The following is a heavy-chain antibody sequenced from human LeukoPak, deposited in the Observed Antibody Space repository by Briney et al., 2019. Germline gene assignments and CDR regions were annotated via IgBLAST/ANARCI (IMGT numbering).Heavy chain of an antibody. CDR1: GFTFSSYW. CDR3: ARVRLLYYYDSSAPWYYFDY. Sequence: AGGSLRLSCAASGFTFSSYWMSWVRQAPGKGLEWVANIKQDGSEKYYVDSVKGRFTISRDNAKNSLYLQMNSLRAEDTAVYYCARVRLLYYYDSSAPWYYFDYWGQGTLVTVSS. CDR2: IKQDGSEK. J-gene: IGHJ4*02. D-gene: IGHD3-22*01. V-gene: IGHV3-7*01.